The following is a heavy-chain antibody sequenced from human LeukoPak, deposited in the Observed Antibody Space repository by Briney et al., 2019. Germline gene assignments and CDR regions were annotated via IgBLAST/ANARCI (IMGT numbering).Heavy chain of an antibody. Sequence: GGSLRLSCAASGFAFSTYTINWVRQAPGKGLEWVSSISSRSTYIYYADSLKGRFTISRDNAKNSLYLHMNSLRAEDTAVYYCARAGASSATVYYYYYMDVWGKGTTVTVSS. CDR3: ARAGASSATVYYYYYMDV. CDR2: ISSRSTYI. J-gene: IGHJ6*03. D-gene: IGHD6-13*01. V-gene: IGHV3-21*01. CDR1: GFAFSTYT.